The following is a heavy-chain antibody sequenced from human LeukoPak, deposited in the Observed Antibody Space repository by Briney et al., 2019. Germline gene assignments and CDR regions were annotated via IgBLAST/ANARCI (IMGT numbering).Heavy chain of an antibody. J-gene: IGHJ4*02. V-gene: IGHV4-59*08. CDR2: IYYSGST. CDR3: ARTGYSYGSPRYYFDY. D-gene: IGHD5-18*01. CDR1: GGSISSYY. Sequence: SETLSLTCTVSGGSISSYYWSWIRQPPGKGLVWIGYIYYSGSTNYNPSLKSRVTISVDTSKNQFSLKLSSVTAADTAVYYCARTGYSYGSPRYYFDYWGQGTLVTVSS.